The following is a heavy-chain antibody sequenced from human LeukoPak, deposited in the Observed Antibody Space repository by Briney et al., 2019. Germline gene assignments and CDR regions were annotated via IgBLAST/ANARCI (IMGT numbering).Heavy chain of an antibody. V-gene: IGHV3-21*04. CDR3: VKRGDYYDSSGYYYVFDY. D-gene: IGHD3-22*01. CDR1: GFTFSSYS. CDR2: ISSSSSSYSYT. Sequence: GGSLRLSCAASGFTFSSYSMHWVRQAPGKGLEWVSSISSSSSSYSYTYYADSVKGRFTISRDNAKNSLYLQMNSLRAEDTALYYCVKRGDYYDSSGYYYVFDYWGQGTLVTVSS. J-gene: IGHJ4*02.